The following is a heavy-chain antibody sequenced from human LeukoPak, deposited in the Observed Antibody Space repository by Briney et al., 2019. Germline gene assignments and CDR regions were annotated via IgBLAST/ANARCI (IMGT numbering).Heavy chain of an antibody. CDR2: IYSGGST. J-gene: IGHJ5*02. V-gene: IGHV3-53*01. CDR1: GFTVSSNY. Sequence: GGSLRLSCAASGFTVSSNYMSWVRQAPGKGLEWVSVIYSGGSTYYADSVKGRFTISRDNSKNTLYLQMNSLRAEDTAVYYCARGGTPQVRVAINWFDPWGQGTLVTVSP. CDR3: ARGGTPQVRVAINWFDP. D-gene: IGHD3-16*01.